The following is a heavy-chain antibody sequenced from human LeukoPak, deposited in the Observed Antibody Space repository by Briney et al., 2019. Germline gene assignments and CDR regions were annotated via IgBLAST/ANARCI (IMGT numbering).Heavy chain of an antibody. D-gene: IGHD6-13*01. CDR3: AESASAAGFDY. V-gene: IGHV4-59*12. Sequence: SETLSLTCTVSGGSISSYYWSWIRQPPGKGLEWIGYIYYSGSTNYNPSLKSRVTISVDTSKNQFSLKLSSVTAADTAVYYCAESASAAGFDYWGQGTLVTVSS. CDR2: IYYSGST. J-gene: IGHJ4*02. CDR1: GGSISSYY.